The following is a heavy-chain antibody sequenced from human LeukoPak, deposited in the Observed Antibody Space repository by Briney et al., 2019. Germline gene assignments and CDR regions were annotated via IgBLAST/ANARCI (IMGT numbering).Heavy chain of an antibody. CDR3: ASHYYDSSGYYYGMDV. CDR2: IKQDGSEK. Sequence: GGSLRLSCAASGFTFSSYWMSWVRQAPGKGREWVANIKQDGSEKYYVDSVKGRFTISRDNAKNSLYLQMNSLRAEDTAVYYCASHYYDSSGYYYGMDVWGQGTTVTVSS. J-gene: IGHJ6*02. CDR1: GFTFSSYW. V-gene: IGHV3-7*02. D-gene: IGHD3-22*01.